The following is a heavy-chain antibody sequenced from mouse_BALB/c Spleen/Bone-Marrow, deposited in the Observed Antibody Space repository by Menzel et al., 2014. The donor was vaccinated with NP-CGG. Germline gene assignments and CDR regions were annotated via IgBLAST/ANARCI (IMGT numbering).Heavy chain of an antibody. CDR3: ARHRYYFDY. V-gene: IGHV5-12-1*01. J-gene: IGHJ2*01. Sequence: EVQLVESGGGLVKPGGSLKLSCAASGFAFSSYDMSWVRQTPEKRLEWVAYISSGGGSTYYPDTVKGRFTISRDNAKNTLYLQMSSLKSEDTAMYYRARHRYYFDYWGQGTTLTVSS. CDR1: GFAFSSYD. CDR2: ISSGGGST.